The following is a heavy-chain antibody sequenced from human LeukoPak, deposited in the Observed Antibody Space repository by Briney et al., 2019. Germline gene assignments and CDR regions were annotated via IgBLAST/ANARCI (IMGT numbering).Heavy chain of an antibody. D-gene: IGHD6-13*01. V-gene: IGHV3-21*01. Sequence: GGSLRLSCAVSGFTFSDYSMIWVRQAPGRGLEFVSSMSGGGSYIFYADSLKGRFTVSRDNAKGSLYLQMNSLRAEDTAVYYCAKGDHASSWYTAIDYWGQGALVTVSS. CDR1: GFTFSDYS. J-gene: IGHJ4*02. CDR3: AKGDHASSWYTAIDY. CDR2: MSGGGSYI.